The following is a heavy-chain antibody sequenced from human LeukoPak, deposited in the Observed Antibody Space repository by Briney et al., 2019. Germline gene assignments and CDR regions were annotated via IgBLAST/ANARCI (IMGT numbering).Heavy chain of an antibody. CDR3: ARGPRWGSYYYYMDV. J-gene: IGHJ6*03. CDR2: IYYSGST. CDR1: VGSISGDY. V-gene: IGHV4-59*01. D-gene: IGHD3-16*01. Sequence: SETLSLTCTVCVGSISGDYWSWVRDPPAKGLEWVGYIYYSGSTNYNPSLTSRVTTSVDTSKSQCSLKLSSVTAADTAVYYCARGPRWGSYYYYMDVWGKGTTVTVS.